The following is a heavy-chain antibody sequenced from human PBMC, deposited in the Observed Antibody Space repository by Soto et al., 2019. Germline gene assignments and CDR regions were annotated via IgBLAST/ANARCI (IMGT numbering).Heavy chain of an antibody. CDR3: VRERKYQLLSWYWFDP. J-gene: IGHJ5*02. CDR2: TYYRSKWYN. CDR1: GDSVSSNSAS. D-gene: IGHD2-2*01. Sequence: PSPTLSLTCASSGDSVSSNSASWNWIRQSPSRGLEWLGKTYYRSKWYNDYAVSVKSRITLNPDTSKNQFSLQLNSVTPEDTAVYYCVRERKYQLLSWYWFDPWGQGTLVTVSS. V-gene: IGHV6-1*01.